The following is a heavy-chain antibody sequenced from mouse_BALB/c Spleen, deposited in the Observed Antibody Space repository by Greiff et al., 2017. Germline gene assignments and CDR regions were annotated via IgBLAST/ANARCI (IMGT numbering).Heavy chain of an antibody. V-gene: IGHV3-2*02. CDR3: ARWGARAPFAY. Sequence: EVQLQESGPGLVKPSQSLSLTCTVTGYSITSDYAWNWIRQFPGNKLEWMGYISYSGSTSYNPSLRSRISITRDTSKNQFFLQLNSVTTEDTATYYCARWGARAPFAYWGQGTLVTVSA. D-gene: IGHD3-1*01. CDR2: ISYSGST. CDR1: GYSITSDYA. J-gene: IGHJ3*01.